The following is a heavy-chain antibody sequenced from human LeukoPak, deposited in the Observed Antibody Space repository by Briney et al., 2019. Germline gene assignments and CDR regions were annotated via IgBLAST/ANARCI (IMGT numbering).Heavy chain of an antibody. CDR1: EFTFINYA. CDR3: AKVRGYSSGWYDDGFDI. J-gene: IGHJ3*02. D-gene: IGHD6-19*01. CDR2: ISGRGANT. Sequence: GGSLRLSCADSEFTFINYAMNWVRPAPGKGREWVSAISGRGANTYYADSVKGRFTISRDNSKNTLYLQMNSLRAEDTAVYYCAKVRGYSSGWYDDGFDIWGQGTMVTVSS. V-gene: IGHV3-23*01.